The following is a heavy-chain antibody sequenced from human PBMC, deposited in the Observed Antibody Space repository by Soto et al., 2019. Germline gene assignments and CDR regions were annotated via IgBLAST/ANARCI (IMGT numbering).Heavy chain of an antibody. D-gene: IGHD2-8*01. V-gene: IGHV3-30-3*01. Sequence: QVQLVESGGGVVQPGRSLRLSCAASGFTFSSYAMHWVRQAPGKGLEWVAVISYDGSNKYYADSVKGRFTISRDNSKNTLYLQMNSLRAEDTAVYYCVCMLFDPWGQGTLVTVSA. CDR1: GFTFSSYA. J-gene: IGHJ5*02. CDR3: VCMLFDP. CDR2: ISYDGSNK.